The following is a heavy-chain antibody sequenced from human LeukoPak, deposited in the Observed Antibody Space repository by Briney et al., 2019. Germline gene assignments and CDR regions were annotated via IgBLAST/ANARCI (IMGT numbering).Heavy chain of an antibody. CDR1: GGSISSYY. Sequence: SETLSLTCTVSGGSISSYYWSWIRQPPGKGLEWIGYIYYSGSTNYNPSLKSRVTISLDTSKNQFSLKLSSVTAADTAVYYCARDLGNSGWWFDPWGQGTLVTVSS. CDR3: ARDLGNSGWWFDP. V-gene: IGHV4-59*12. CDR2: IYYSGST. D-gene: IGHD6-19*01. J-gene: IGHJ5*02.